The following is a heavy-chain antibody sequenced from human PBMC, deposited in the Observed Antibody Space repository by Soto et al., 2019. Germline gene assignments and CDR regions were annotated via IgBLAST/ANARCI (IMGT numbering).Heavy chain of an antibody. Sequence: QAQLVESGGGVVQPGRSLSLSCAASGYTFSDYGMHWVRQAPGKGLEWVAVIKYEGNKKYYADSVKGRFTISRDNPKNTLYLQMNGLRGEDTAVYYCEKCAHSGMDVWGQGPTVTVSS. CDR3: EKCAHSGMDV. CDR2: IKYEGNKK. CDR1: GYTFSDYG. V-gene: IGHV3-30*18. J-gene: IGHJ6*02.